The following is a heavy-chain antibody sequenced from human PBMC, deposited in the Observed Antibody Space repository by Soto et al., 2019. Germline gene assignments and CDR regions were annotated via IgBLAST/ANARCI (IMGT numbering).Heavy chain of an antibody. V-gene: IGHV3-9*01. CDR3: AKDVSGRGSFYYYFGMDV. Sequence: SLPLPYAASGFTFDDYAVHWIRPAPGKGLEWVSGISWNSGSIRYTDSVKARFTISRDNAKNSLYLQLNSLRAEDTALYYCAKDVSGRGSFYYYFGMDVWGHGPTLSVS. J-gene: IGHJ6*02. D-gene: IGHD1-26*01. CDR2: ISWNSGSI. CDR1: GFTFDDYA.